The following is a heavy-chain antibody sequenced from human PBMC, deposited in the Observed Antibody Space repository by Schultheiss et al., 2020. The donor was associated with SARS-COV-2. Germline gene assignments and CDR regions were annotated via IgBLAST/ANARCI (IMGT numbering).Heavy chain of an antibody. CDR2: ISWNSGSI. CDR1: GFTFSSYA. V-gene: IGHV3-9*01. J-gene: IGHJ4*02. D-gene: IGHD2-2*02. CDR3: ARDRCSSTSCYTHAFDI. Sequence: SLKISCAASGFTFSSYAMHWVRQAPGKGLEWVSGISWNSGSIGYADSVKGRFTISRDNAKNSLYLQMNSLRAGDTAVYYCARDRCSSTSCYTHAFDIWGQGTLVTVSS.